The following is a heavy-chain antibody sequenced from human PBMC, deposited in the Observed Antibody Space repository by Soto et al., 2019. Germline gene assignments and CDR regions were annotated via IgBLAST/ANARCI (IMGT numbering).Heavy chain of an antibody. Sequence: GGSLRLSCVASGFTFRSYTMNWVRQAPGKGLEWVALISYDGSNKYYADSVKGRFTISRDNSKNTLYLQVNSLRTEDTAVYYCAKDFCTRVQSGGRCYSFDYWGQGTLVTVSS. V-gene: IGHV3-30*18. D-gene: IGHD2-15*01. CDR3: AKDFCTRVQSGGRCYSFDY. CDR1: GFTFRSYT. CDR2: ISYDGSNK. J-gene: IGHJ4*02.